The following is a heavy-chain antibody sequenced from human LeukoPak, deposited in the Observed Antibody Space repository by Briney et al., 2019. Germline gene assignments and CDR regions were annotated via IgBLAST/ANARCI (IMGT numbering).Heavy chain of an antibody. J-gene: IGHJ4*02. CDR1: GFTFSSSA. CDR2: ISGSGGST. Sequence: GGSLRLSCAASGFTFSSSAMSWVRQAPGKGLDWVSAISGSGGSTNHADSVKGRFTISRDNSKNTLYLQMDSLRAEDTAVYYCAGGAYCGGDCYSFFHYWGRGTLVTVSS. D-gene: IGHD2-21*02. CDR3: AGGAYCGGDCYSFFHY. V-gene: IGHV3-23*01.